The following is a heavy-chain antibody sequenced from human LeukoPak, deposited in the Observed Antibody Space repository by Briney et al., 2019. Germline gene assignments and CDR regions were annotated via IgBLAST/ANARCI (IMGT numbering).Heavy chain of an antibody. D-gene: IGHD6-19*01. CDR2: ISAYNGNT. CDR3: ARDGSSRQWLVNYYYGMDV. J-gene: IGHJ6*02. Sequence: GASVKVSCKASGYTFTSYGISWVRQAPGQGLEWMGWISAYNGNTNYAQKLQGRVTMTTDTSTSTAYMELRSLRSDDTAVYYCARDGSSRQWLVNYYYGMDVWGQGTTVTVSS. CDR1: GYTFTSYG. V-gene: IGHV1-18*01.